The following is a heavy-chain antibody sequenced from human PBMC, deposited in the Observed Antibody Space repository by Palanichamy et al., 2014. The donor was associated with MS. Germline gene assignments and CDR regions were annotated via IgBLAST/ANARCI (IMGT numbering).Heavy chain of an antibody. Sequence: QLLESGGGLAQPGGSLRLSCAASGFSVRYYAMSWVRQAPGKGLEWVASVNNGNNPYYSDSARGRFIVSRDVAADTVDLQMNNLRAGDTALYYCAKDHPSGGWPTFEVWGQGVLVTVSS. V-gene: IGHV3-23*01. CDR3: AKDHPSGGWPTFEV. CDR1: GFSVRYYA. J-gene: IGHJ4*02. CDR2: VNNGNNP. D-gene: IGHD2-15*01.